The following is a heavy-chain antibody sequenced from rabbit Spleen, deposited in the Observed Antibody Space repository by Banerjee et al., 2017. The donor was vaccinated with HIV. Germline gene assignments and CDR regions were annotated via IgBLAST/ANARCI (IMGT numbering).Heavy chain of an antibody. CDR2: IYTGNGHP. CDR1: GFSFSSTYW. D-gene: IGHD6-1*01. CDR3: ARDVGTYDYIDGVFNL. V-gene: IGHV1S45*01. J-gene: IGHJ4*01. Sequence: QEQLEESGGDLVKPGASLTLTCTASGFSFSSTYWMCWVRQAPGKGLEWIGCIYTGNGHPHYASWAKGRFTISITSSTTVTLQMTSLTGADTATYFCARDVGTYDYIDGVFNLWGPGTLVTVS.